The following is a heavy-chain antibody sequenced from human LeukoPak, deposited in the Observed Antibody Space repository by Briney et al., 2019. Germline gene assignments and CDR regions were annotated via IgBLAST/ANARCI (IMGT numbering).Heavy chain of an antibody. CDR1: GGSFSGYY. D-gene: IGHD3-3*01. Sequence: SETLSLTCAVYGGSFSGYYWSWIRQPPGKGLEWIGEINHSGSTNYNPSLKSRVTISVDTSKNQFSLKLSSVTAADTAVYYCARARGYDFWELDYWGQGTLVTVSS. CDR2: INHSGST. J-gene: IGHJ4*02. CDR3: ARARGYDFWELDY. V-gene: IGHV4-34*01.